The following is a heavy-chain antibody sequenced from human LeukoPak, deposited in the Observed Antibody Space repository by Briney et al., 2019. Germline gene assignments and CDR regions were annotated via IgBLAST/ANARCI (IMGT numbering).Heavy chain of an antibody. J-gene: IGHJ4*02. D-gene: IGHD2-15*01. V-gene: IGHV3-7*01. CDR1: GFTFSSYW. CDR3: ARDFYFSGSSYYSQLDY. Sequence: GGSLRLSCAASGFTFSSYWMSWVRQAPGKGLEWVANIKQDGSEKYYVDSVKGRFTISRDNAKNSLYLQMNSLRAEDTAVYYCARDFYFSGSSYYSQLDYWGQGTLVTVSS. CDR2: IKQDGSEK.